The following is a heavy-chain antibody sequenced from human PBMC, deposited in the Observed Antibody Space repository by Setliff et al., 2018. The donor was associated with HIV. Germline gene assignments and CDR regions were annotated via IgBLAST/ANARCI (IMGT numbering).Heavy chain of an antibody. Sequence: SETLSLTCTVSGDSSSNDYWTWVRQPPGKGLEWIGNIHTSGTTKYNPSLNSRVTISVDMSKSQFSLRLSSVTAADTAVYFCARTRAPYFFDFWGQGAQVTVSS. CDR3: ARTRAPYFFDF. D-gene: IGHD1-26*01. J-gene: IGHJ4*02. CDR1: GDSSSNDY. CDR2: IHTSGTT. V-gene: IGHV4-4*08.